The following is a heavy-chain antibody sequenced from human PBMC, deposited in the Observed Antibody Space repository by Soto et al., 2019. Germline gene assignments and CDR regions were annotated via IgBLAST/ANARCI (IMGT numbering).Heavy chain of an antibody. V-gene: IGHV3-72*01. CDR3: ARSITMVRGVTYYYYYGMDV. D-gene: IGHD3-10*01. CDR1: GFTFCDHY. Sequence: RLSGAAAGFTFCDHYMDLVRQAPWKWLEWVCRTRNKANSYTTEYAASVKGRFTISRDDSKNSLYLQMNSMKTEDTAVYYCARSITMVRGVTYYYYYGMDVWGQGTTVTVSS. CDR2: TRNKANSYTT. J-gene: IGHJ6*02.